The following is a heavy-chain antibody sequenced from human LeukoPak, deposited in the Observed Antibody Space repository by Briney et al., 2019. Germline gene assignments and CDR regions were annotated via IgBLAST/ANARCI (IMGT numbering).Heavy chain of an antibody. Sequence: PSETLSLTYAVYGGSFSGYYWSWIRQPPGKGLEWIGEINHSGSTNYNPSLKSRVTISVDTSKNQFSLKLSSVTAADTAVYHCARGGDYDFWSGLNYYYYYMDVWGKGTTVTVSS. CDR2: INHSGST. CDR1: GGSFSGYY. CDR3: ARGGDYDFWSGLNYYYYYMDV. J-gene: IGHJ6*03. V-gene: IGHV4-34*01. D-gene: IGHD3-3*01.